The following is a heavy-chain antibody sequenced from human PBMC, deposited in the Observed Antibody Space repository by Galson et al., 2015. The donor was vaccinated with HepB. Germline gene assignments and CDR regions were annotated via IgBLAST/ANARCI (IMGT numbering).Heavy chain of an antibody. CDR3: ARDPRYCSSTSCVKYYYGMDV. D-gene: IGHD2-2*01. V-gene: IGHV3-33*01. CDR1: GFTFSSYG. J-gene: IGHJ6*02. CDR2: IWYDGSNK. Sequence: SLRLSCAASGFTFSSYGMHWVRQAPGKGLEWVAVIWYDGSNKYYADSVKGRFTISRDNSKNTLYLQMNSLRAEDTAVYYCARDPRYCSSTSCVKYYYGMDVWGQGTTVTVSS.